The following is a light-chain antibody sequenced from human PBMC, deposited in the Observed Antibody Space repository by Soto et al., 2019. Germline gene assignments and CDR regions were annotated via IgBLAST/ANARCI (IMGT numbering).Light chain of an antibody. CDR3: QQSYSAPIT. V-gene: IGKV1-39*01. CDR2: AAS. J-gene: IGKJ5*01. CDR1: QNINNY. Sequence: DIQMTQSPSSLSASVGDRVTITCQASQNINNYLNWYQQKPGRAPKLLIFAASSLQSGVPSRFSGRGSGTNFTLTISSLQPEDFAAYYCQQSYSAPITFGQGTRLEIK.